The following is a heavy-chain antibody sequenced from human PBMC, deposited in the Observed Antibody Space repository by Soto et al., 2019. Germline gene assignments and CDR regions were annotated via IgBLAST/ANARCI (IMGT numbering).Heavy chain of an antibody. CDR1: GGSVPSGSYY. CDR3: ARDQGIAVAVFDY. D-gene: IGHD6-19*01. J-gene: IGHJ4*02. Sequence: PSETLSLTCTVSGGSVPSGSYYWSWIRQPPGKGLEWIGYIYYSGSTNNNPSLYNPSLKSRVTISVDTSKNQISLKLRSVTAADTAVYYCARDQGIAVAVFDYWGQGTLVTVSS. CDR2: IYYSGST. V-gene: IGHV4-61*01.